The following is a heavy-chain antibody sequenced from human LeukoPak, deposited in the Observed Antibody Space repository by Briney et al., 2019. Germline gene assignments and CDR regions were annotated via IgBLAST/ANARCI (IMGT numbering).Heavy chain of an antibody. J-gene: IGHJ4*02. V-gene: IGHV4-59*01. CDR1: GGSISSYY. CDR2: IYYSGST. Sequence: SETLSLTCTVSGGSISSYYWSWIRQPPGKGLEWIGYIYYSGSTNYNPSLKSRVTISVDTSKNQFSLKLSSVTAADTAVYYCARDFEGGGYFDYWGQGTLVTVSS. D-gene: IGHD4-23*01. CDR3: ARDFEGGGYFDY.